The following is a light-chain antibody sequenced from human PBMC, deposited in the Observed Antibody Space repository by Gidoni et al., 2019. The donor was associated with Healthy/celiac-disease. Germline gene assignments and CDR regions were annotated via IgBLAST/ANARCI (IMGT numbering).Light chain of an antibody. V-gene: IGKV3-11*01. Sequence: EMLLTQSPATLSLSPGERATLSCRASQRVSSYLAWYQQKPGQAPRLLIYEASNRATGIPARFSGSGSGTDFTLTISSLEPEDFAVYYCQQRSNWPGYTFGQGTKLEIK. CDR1: QRVSSY. J-gene: IGKJ2*01. CDR2: EAS. CDR3: QQRSNWPGYT.